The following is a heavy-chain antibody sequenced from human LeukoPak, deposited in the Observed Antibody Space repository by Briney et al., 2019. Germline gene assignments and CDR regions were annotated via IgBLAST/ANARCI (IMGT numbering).Heavy chain of an antibody. CDR2: IKQDGSKK. V-gene: IGHV3-7*04. D-gene: IGHD5-24*01. CDR1: GFPFGSYW. J-gene: IGHJ4*02. CDR3: TRVGYIDEGIDY. Sequence: GGSLRLSCVASGFPFGSYWMTWVRQAPGKGLEWVANIKQDGSKKSYVDSVKGRFTISRDNAKNSPYLQMNSLRAEDTAIYYCTRVGYIDEGIDYWGQGTLVTVSS.